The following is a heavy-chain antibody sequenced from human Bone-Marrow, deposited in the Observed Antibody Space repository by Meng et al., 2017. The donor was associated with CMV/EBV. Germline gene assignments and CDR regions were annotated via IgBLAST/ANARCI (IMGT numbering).Heavy chain of an antibody. CDR2: IYYSEST. J-gene: IGHJ3*02. CDR3: ARDQGSSWYSGAFDI. CDR1: GSISSGGYS. Sequence: GSISSGGYSWSWIRQHPGKGLVGIGYIYYSESTYNNPSLKSRVTISVDTSKNQFSLKLSSVTAADTAVYYCARDQGSSWYSGAFDIWGQGTMVTVSS. V-gene: IGHV4-31*02. D-gene: IGHD6-13*01.